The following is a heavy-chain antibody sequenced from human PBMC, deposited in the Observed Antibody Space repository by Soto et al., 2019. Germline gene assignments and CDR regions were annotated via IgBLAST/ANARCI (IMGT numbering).Heavy chain of an antibody. CDR2: IDHSGRT. J-gene: IGHJ4*02. V-gene: IGHV4-34*01. D-gene: IGHD3-22*01. CDR3: ARDSGYYDSSGYYFGPY. CDR1: GGSFIGYY. Sequence: SETLSLTCAVYGGSFIGYYWSWIRQPPGKGLEWIGEIDHSGRTNYNPSLKSRVTISVDTSKNQFSLKLSSVTAADTAVYYCARDSGYYDSSGYYFGPYWGQGTLGTVSS.